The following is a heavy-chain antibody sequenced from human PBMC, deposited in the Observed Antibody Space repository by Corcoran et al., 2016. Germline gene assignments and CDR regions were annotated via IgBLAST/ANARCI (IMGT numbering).Heavy chain of an antibody. CDR2: IKQDENEK. J-gene: IGHJ6*02. V-gene: IGHV3-7*01. Sequence: EVQLVESGGGLVQPGGSLRLSCAASGFTFSNHWMGWVRQAPAMGLEWVANIKQDENEKYYVGSVKGRFTVSRDNAKNSLYLQMNSLRAEDTAVYDCVRWGYYVMDVWGQGTTFTVSS. CDR1: GFTFSNHW. D-gene: IGHD3-16*01. CDR3: VRWGYYVMDV.